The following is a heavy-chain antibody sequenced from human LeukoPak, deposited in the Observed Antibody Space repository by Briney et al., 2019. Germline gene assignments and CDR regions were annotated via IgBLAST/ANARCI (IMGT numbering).Heavy chain of an antibody. CDR2: INPNSGGT. D-gene: IGHD6-19*01. V-gene: IGHV1-2*02. J-gene: IGHJ4*02. CDR1: GYTFTGYY. Sequence: ASVKVSCKASGYTFTGYYMHWVRQAPGQGLEWMGWINPNSGGTNYAQKFQGRVTMTRDTSISTAYMELSRLRSDDTAVYYCARAQNLAVAGTGNFDYWGQGTLATVSS. CDR3: ARAQNLAVAGTGNFDY.